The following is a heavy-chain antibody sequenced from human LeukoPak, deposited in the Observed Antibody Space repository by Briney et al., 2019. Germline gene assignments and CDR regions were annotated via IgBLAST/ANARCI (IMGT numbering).Heavy chain of an antibody. CDR1: GYTFTSYG. CDR3: ARDRAAAGTVSIVAY. D-gene: IGHD6-13*01. J-gene: IGHJ4*02. V-gene: IGHV1-18*04. CDR2: ISAHNGNT. Sequence: GASVKVSCKASGYTFTSYGISWVRQAPGQGLEWMGWISAHNGNTNYAQNLQGRVTMTTDTSTSTAYMELRSLRSDDTAVYYCARDRAAAGTVSIVAYWGQGTLVTVSS.